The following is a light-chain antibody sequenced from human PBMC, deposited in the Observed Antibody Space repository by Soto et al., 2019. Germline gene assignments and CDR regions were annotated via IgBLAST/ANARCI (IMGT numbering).Light chain of an antibody. J-gene: IGKJ4*01. CDR1: QDIYKC. CDR2: DAS. Sequence: DIQLTQSPSSLSASVGDRVTITCQASQDIYKCLNWYQLKPGKAPKLLIYDASNLETGVRSRFSGRGSRTDFTLTISSLQREHTETYSSYHYDNYTTDTFGGGTKVDIK. CDR3: YHYDNYTTDT. V-gene: IGKV1-33*01.